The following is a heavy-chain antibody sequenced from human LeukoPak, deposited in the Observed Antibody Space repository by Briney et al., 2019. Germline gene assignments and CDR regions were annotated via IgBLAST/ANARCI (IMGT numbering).Heavy chain of an antibody. CDR1: GFTFRSFA. V-gene: IGHV3-30-3*01. J-gene: IGHJ6*03. CDR2: ISYDGNTE. CDR3: ARDYLILEWSPYYYMDV. Sequence: QPGGSLRLSCAASGFTFRSFAMHWVRQAPGKGLDWVTFISYDGNTEYYADSVKGRFTISRDNSKNTLSLLMDGLRTEDTAVYYCARDYLILEWSPYYYMDVWGEGTTVAVSS. D-gene: IGHD3-3*01.